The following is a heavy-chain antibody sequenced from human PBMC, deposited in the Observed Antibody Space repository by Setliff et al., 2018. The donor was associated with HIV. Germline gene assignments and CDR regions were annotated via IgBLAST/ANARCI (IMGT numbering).Heavy chain of an antibody. CDR2: IYKSGSA. CDR1: GGSVSSSSYH. D-gene: IGHD5-18*01. V-gene: IGHV4-61*01. Sequence: PSETLSLTCSVSGGSVSSSSYHWSWIRQPPGKGLEWIGHIYKSGSANYSPSLKGRVTISADTSRNQFSLKLTSVTAADTAIYYCGRLSDTAMASFDSWGQGTLVTVSS. CDR3: GRLSDTAMASFDS. J-gene: IGHJ4*02.